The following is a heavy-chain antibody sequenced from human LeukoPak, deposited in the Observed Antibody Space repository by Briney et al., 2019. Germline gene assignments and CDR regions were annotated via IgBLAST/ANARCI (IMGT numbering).Heavy chain of an antibody. V-gene: IGHV4-34*01. J-gene: IGHJ6*02. CDR3: ARKQLATQRIYYYYYYGMDV. Sequence: SETLSLTCAVYGGSFSGYYWSWIRQPPGKGLEWIGEINHSRSTNYNPSLKSRVTISVDTSKNQFSLKLSSVTAADTAVYYCARKQLATQRIYYYYYYGMDVWGQGTTVTVSS. CDR1: GGSFSGYY. CDR2: INHSRST. D-gene: IGHD6-6*01.